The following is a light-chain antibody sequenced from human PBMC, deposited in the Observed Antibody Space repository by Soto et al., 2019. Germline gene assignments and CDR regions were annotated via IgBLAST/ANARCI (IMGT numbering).Light chain of an antibody. J-gene: IGKJ5*01. CDR1: HYISTY. Sequence: DIQMTQSPSSVSASVGDRVTITCRASHYISTYLAWYQQKPGKAPKLLIYAASYLQSGVPSRFSGSGSGTDFNLSISSLQPEDFATYYCQQANSFPITFGQGTRLDI. CDR3: QQANSFPIT. CDR2: AAS. V-gene: IGKV1-12*01.